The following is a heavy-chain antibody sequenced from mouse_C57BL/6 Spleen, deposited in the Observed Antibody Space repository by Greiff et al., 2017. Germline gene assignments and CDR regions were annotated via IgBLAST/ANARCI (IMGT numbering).Heavy chain of an antibody. CDR2: IDPEDGDT. V-gene: IGHV14-1*01. J-gene: IGHJ3*01. CDR3: TTIYYYGSSYSFAY. Sequence: VQLQQSGAELVRPGASVKLSCTASGFNIKDYYMHWVKQRPEQGLEWIGRIDPEDGDTEYAPKFQGKATMTADTSSNTAYLQLSSLTSEDTAVYYCTTIYYYGSSYSFAYWCQGTLVTVSA. D-gene: IGHD1-1*01. CDR1: GFNIKDYY.